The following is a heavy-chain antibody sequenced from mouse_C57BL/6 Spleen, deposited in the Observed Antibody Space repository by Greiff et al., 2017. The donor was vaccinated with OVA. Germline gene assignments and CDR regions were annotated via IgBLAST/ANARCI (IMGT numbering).Heavy chain of an antibody. D-gene: IGHD1-1*01. CDR3: ASSATTVVVDY. Sequence: VQLQQSGAELVKPGASVKISCKASGYAFSSYWMNWVKQRPGKGLEWIGQIYPGDGDTNYNGKFKGKATLTADKSSSTAYMQRSSLTSEDSAVYFCASSATTVVVDYWGQGTTLTVSS. CDR1: GYAFSSYW. J-gene: IGHJ2*01. V-gene: IGHV1-80*01. CDR2: IYPGDGDT.